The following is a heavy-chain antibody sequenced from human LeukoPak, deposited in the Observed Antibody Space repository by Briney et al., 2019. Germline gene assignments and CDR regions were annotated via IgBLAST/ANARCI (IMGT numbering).Heavy chain of an antibody. CDR1: GGTFSSYA. D-gene: IGHD2-2*01. V-gene: IGHV1-69*05. Sequence: SVKVSCKASGGTFSSYAISWVRQAPGQGLEWMGGIIPIFGTANYAQKFQGRVTITTDESTSTAYMELSSLRSEGTAVYYCARDPGYCSSNSCYDQEYFQHWGQGTLVTVSS. CDR3: ARDPGYCSSNSCYDQEYFQH. J-gene: IGHJ1*01. CDR2: IIPIFGTA.